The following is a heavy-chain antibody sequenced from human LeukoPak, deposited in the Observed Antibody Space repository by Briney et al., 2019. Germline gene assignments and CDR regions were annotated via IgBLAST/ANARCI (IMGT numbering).Heavy chain of an antibody. D-gene: IGHD6-13*01. Sequence: PSETLSLTCAVSGGSFSAYYWTWIRQPPGKGLEWIGEINHSGSTNYNPSLKSRVTISVDTSKNQFSLKLSSVTAADTAVYYCARGISSWPYYYYYGMDVWGQGTTVTVSS. V-gene: IGHV4-34*01. CDR1: GGSFSAYY. J-gene: IGHJ6*02. CDR3: ARGISSWPYYYYYGMDV. CDR2: INHSGST.